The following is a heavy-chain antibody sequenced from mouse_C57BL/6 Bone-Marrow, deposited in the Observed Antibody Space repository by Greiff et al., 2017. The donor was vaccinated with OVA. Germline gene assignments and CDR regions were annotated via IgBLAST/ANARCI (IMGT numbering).Heavy chain of an antibody. J-gene: IGHJ3*01. CDR2: IFPGTGTT. Sequence: VKLVESGAELVKPGASVKLSCKTSGYTFTSYWIQWVKQRPGQGLGWIGEIFPGTGTTYYNEKFKGKATLTIDTSSSTAYMQLSSLTSEDSAVYFCAGYDGAWFAYWGQGTLVTVSA. CDR3: AGYDGAWFAY. CDR1: GYTFTSYW. D-gene: IGHD2-14*01. V-gene: IGHV1S132*01.